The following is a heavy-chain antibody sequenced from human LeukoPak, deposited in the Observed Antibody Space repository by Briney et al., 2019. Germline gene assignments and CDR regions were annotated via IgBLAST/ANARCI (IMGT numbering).Heavy chain of an antibody. CDR3: AKDASTGSGSES. CDR2: ISYDGSNK. Sequence: PGGSLRLSCAASGFTFSSYGMHLVRQAPGKGLEWVAVISYDGSNKYYADSVKGRFTISRDNSKNTLYLQMNSLRAEDTAVYYCAKDASTGSGSESWGQGTLVTVSS. J-gene: IGHJ4*02. D-gene: IGHD1-26*01. V-gene: IGHV3-30*18. CDR1: GFTFSSYG.